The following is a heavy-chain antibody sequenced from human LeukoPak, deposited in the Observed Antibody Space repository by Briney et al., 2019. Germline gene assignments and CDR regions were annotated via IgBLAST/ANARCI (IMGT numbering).Heavy chain of an antibody. Sequence: GGSLRLSCAASGFTFRSYSMNWVRQAPGKGLEWVSSISSSSSYIYYADSVKGRFTISRDNAKNSLYLQMNSLRAEDTAVYYCGTAQQLVPYYWGQGTLVTVSS. J-gene: IGHJ4*02. V-gene: IGHV3-21*01. CDR1: GFTFRSYS. D-gene: IGHD6-13*01. CDR3: GTAQQLVPYY. CDR2: ISSSSSYI.